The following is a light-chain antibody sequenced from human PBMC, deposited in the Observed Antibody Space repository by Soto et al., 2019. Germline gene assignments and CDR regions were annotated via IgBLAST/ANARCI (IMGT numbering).Light chain of an antibody. Sequence: QSALTQPASVSGSPGQSITISCTGTSSDVGGYNYVSWYQQHPGKAPKLMIYDVSNRPSEISNRFSGSKSGNTASLTISGLQAEDEADYYCTSYTSSSSYVFGPGTQLTVL. J-gene: IGLJ1*01. CDR3: TSYTSSSSYV. V-gene: IGLV2-14*01. CDR1: SSDVGGYNY. CDR2: DVS.